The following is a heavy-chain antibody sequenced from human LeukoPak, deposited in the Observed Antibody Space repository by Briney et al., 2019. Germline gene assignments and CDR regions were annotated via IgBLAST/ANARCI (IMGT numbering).Heavy chain of an antibody. D-gene: IGHD2/OR15-2a*01. V-gene: IGHV3-23*01. Sequence: GGSLRLSCAASGFTFSSSAMSWVRLAPGKGLEWVSGISGSDGSTYYADSVKGRFTISRDNSKNTLFLQMNSLRAEDTAVYYCAKDSAKKYDDYWGQGILVTVSS. CDR2: ISGSDGST. CDR3: AKDSAKKYDDY. J-gene: IGHJ4*02. CDR1: GFTFSSSA.